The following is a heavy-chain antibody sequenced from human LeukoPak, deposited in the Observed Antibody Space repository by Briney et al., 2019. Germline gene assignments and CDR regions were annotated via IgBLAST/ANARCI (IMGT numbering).Heavy chain of an antibody. CDR1: GDTFTTHG. CDR3: ARDGGSINWSGVPDNWFDP. CDR2: INPGRGYT. V-gene: IGHV1-3*01. J-gene: IGHJ5*02. D-gene: IGHD3-10*01. Sequence: ASVKVSCKTSGDTFTTHGIHWVRQPPGQGLEWMGWINPGRGYTKYSEKFQGRVHLTREPDANNAYLEVNNLRSEDTAVYYCARDGGSINWSGVPDNWFDPWGQGTLVTVSS.